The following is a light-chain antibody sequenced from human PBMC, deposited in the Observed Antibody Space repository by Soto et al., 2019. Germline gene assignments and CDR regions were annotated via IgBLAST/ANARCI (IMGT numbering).Light chain of an antibody. CDR1: QTVSSSH. Sequence: EVVLTQSPGTLSLSPGERATLSCRASQTVSSSHLAWYQQKPGQAPRLLIYGASDRATDIPDRFCGSGSGTEFTLTISRLEPEDFAVYYCQHFGSSPPKYTFGQGTKLEIK. V-gene: IGKV3-20*01. J-gene: IGKJ2*01. CDR3: QHFGSSPPKYT. CDR2: GAS.